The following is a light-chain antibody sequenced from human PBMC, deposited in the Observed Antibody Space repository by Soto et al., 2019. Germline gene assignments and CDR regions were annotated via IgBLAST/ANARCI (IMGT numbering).Light chain of an antibody. CDR3: CSYAGRYTYV. CDR2: AAS. V-gene: IGLV2-11*01. J-gene: IGLJ1*01. Sequence: QSVLTQPRSVSGSPGQSVTISCTGTSSPVGGYHYVSWYQQFPGKAPKLMICAASQRPSGVPDRFSGSESGNTASLTISGLQADDEADYYCCSYAGRYTYVFGSGTKVTVL. CDR1: SSPVGGYHY.